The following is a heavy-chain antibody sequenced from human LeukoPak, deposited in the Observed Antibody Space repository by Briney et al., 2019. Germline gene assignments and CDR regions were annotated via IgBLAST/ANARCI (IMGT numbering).Heavy chain of an antibody. J-gene: IGHJ5*02. CDR2: ISAYNGNT. D-gene: IGHD2-2*01. Sequence: ASVTVSCKASGYTFTSYGISWVRQAPGQGLEWMGWISAYNGNTNYAQKLQGRVTMTTDTSTSTAYMELRSLRSDDTAVYYCARDPLQYQLTHNWFDPWGQGTLVTVSS. CDR1: GYTFTSYG. CDR3: ARDPLQYQLTHNWFDP. V-gene: IGHV1-18*04.